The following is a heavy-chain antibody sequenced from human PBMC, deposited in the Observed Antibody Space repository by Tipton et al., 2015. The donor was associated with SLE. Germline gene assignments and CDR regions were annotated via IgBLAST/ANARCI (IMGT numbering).Heavy chain of an antibody. CDR2: IFYTGST. Sequence: TLSLTCTVSGDSISANTHFWGWVRQPPGKGLEWIGSIFYTGSTYYNPSLKSRVSFSIDTSKHQFSLKLNSVTAADTAVYYCARRHYSGPFDSWGQGTLVTVSS. J-gene: IGHJ4*02. CDR3: ARRHYSGPFDS. D-gene: IGHD5-12*01. V-gene: IGHV4-39*07. CDR1: GDSISANTHF.